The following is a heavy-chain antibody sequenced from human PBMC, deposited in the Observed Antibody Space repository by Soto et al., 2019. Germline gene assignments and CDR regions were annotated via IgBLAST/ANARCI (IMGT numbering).Heavy chain of an antibody. J-gene: IGHJ4*02. Sequence: SETLSLTCAVYGGSFSGYYWSWIRQPPGKGLEWIGEINHSGSTNYNPSLKSRVTISVDTSKNQFSLKLSSVTAADTAVYYCARGRQLWFFVYWGQGTLVTVSS. V-gene: IGHV4-34*01. CDR3: ARGRQLWFFVY. D-gene: IGHD5-18*01. CDR1: GGSFSGYY. CDR2: INHSGST.